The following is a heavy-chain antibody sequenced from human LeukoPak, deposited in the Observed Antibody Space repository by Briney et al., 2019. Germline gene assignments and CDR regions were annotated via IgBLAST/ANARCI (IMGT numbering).Heavy chain of an antibody. CDR3: ARWGGAGYCSGGSCSGFDY. CDR1: GYTFTSYG. CDR2: ISAYNGNT. V-gene: IGHV1-18*01. Sequence: ASVKVSCKASGYTFTSYGISWVRQAPGQGLEWMGWISAYNGNTNYAQKLQGRVTMTTDTSTSTAYMELSSLRSEDTAVYYCARWGGAGYCSGGSCSGFDYWGQGTLVTVSS. D-gene: IGHD2-15*01. J-gene: IGHJ4*02.